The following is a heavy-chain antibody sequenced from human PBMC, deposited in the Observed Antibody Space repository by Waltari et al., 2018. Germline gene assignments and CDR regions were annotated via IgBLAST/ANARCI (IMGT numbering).Heavy chain of an antibody. CDR1: GFTFSSYA. D-gene: IGHD2-21*01. CDR2: LTGTGDDK. J-gene: IGHJ4*02. V-gene: IGHV3-23*01. CDR3: AKVDCGTIGCRRIDY. Sequence: EVQLLESGGGLVQPGGSLSLSCAASGFTFSSYAMSWVRQAPGKGLEWVSTLTGTGDDKFYADSVRGRFTISRDNSKSTLYLQMNSPRVEDTARYYCAKVDCGTIGCRRIDYWGQGTLITVSS.